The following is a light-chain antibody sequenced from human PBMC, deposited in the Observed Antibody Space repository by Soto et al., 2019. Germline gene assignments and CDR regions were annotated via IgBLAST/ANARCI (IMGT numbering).Light chain of an antibody. Sequence: EIVMTQSPATLSVSPGESATLSCRASQSISDTLAWYQQKPGQAPRLLIYGASTRATGIPGRFSGSGFGTEFTLTISGLQPEDFAVYYCQQYNDWPPITFGQGTRLEIK. CDR3: QQYNDWPPIT. V-gene: IGKV3-15*01. CDR1: QSISDT. J-gene: IGKJ5*01. CDR2: GAS.